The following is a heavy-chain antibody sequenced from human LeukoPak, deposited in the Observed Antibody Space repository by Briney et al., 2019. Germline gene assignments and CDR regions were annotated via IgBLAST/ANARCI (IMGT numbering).Heavy chain of an antibody. CDR3: AKMQQPGGSYTDAFDI. CDR1: GFTFSSYA. Sequence: PGGSLRLSCAASGFTFSSYAMSWVRQAPGKGLEWVSAISGSGGRTYYADSVKGRFTISRDNSKNPLYLQMNSLRAEDTAVYYCAKMQQPGGSYTDAFDIWGQGTMVTVSS. D-gene: IGHD1-26*01. CDR2: ISGSGGRT. V-gene: IGHV3-23*01. J-gene: IGHJ3*02.